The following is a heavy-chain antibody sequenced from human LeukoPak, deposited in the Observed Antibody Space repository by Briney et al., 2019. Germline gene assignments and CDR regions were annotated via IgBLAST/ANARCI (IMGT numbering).Heavy chain of an antibody. CDR3: ARWLSSSSTWYYDY. V-gene: IGHV3-53*01. D-gene: IGHD2-2*01. Sequence: GGSLRLSCAASGFTVSSNYMSWVRQAPGMGLEWVSIIYSDGTTYYVDSVKGRFTISRDNSKNTLYLQMNSLRAEDTAVYYCARWLSSSSTWYYDYWGQGTLVTVSS. J-gene: IGHJ4*02. CDR1: GFTVSSNY. CDR2: IYSDGTT.